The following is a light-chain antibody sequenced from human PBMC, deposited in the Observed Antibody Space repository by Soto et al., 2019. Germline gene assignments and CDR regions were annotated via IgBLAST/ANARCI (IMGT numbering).Light chain of an antibody. V-gene: IGKV1-5*01. J-gene: IGKJ1*01. CDR1: ESVKSW. CDR3: QQYKSYPWT. Sequence: DIHLTHSPSTLSASVGDRVTITCRASESVKSWLAWYKQKPGKAPKLLIYDASSLESGVPSRFSGSGSGTEFSLTISSLQPDDFASYYCQQYKSYPWTFGQGTKVDLK. CDR2: DAS.